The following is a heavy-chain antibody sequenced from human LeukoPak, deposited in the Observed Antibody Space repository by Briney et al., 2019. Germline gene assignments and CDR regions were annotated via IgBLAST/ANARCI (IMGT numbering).Heavy chain of an antibody. CDR1: GGSITGYY. Sequence: SETLSLTCAVYGGSITGYYWSWIRQTPGRGLEWVGEIHYTGATSYNPSLKSRATISTDTPKNQLSLRLSSVTAADTAAYYCARGNILTGYCFDSWGQGALVTVSS. CDR3: ARGNILTGYCFDS. D-gene: IGHD3-9*01. CDR2: IHYTGAT. V-gene: IGHV4-34*01. J-gene: IGHJ4*02.